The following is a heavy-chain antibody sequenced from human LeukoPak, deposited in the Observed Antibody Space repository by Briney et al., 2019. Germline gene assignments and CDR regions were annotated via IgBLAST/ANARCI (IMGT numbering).Heavy chain of an antibody. V-gene: IGHV1-2*02. CDR2: INPNSGGT. CDR1: GYTFTSYG. J-gene: IGHJ4*02. Sequence: ASVKVSCKASGYTFTSYGISWVRQAPGQGLEWMGWINPNSGGTNYAQKFQGRVTMTRDTSISTAYMELSRLRSDDTAVYYCARDLFRGNADFDYWGQGTLVTVSS. D-gene: IGHD4-23*01. CDR3: ARDLFRGNADFDY.